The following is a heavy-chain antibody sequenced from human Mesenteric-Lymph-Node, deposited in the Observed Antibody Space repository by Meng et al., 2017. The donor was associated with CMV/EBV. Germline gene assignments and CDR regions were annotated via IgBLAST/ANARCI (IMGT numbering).Heavy chain of an antibody. CDR3: AREYSSSSGRSFDY. Sequence: GGSLRLSCAASGFTFSDYFMSWIRQPPGKGLEWVSYISSSSSTIYYADSVKGRFTISRDNAKNSLNLQMNSLRAEDTAVYYCAREYSSSSGRSFDYWGQGTLVTVSS. CDR1: GFTFSDYF. CDR2: ISSSSSTI. J-gene: IGHJ4*02. V-gene: IGHV3-11*04. D-gene: IGHD6-6*01.